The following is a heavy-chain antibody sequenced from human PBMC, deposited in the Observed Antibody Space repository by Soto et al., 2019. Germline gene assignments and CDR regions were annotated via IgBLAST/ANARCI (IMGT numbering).Heavy chain of an antibody. V-gene: IGHV3-66*01. J-gene: IGHJ4*02. CDR3: ARVATLPAGVDY. CDR1: GFTVSGMY. D-gene: IGHD2-2*01. CDR2: LYSDDST. Sequence: EVQLVESGGGLVQPGGSLRLSCVVSGFTVSGMYMSWVRQAPGKGLEWVSLLYSDDSTYYADSVKGRLTISRDNSKNTVVLQRTSLTAGDRVVYSCARVATLPAGVDYWGQGTLVTVSS.